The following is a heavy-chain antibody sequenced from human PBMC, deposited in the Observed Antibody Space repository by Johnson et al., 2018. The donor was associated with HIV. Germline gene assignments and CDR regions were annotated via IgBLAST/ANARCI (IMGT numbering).Heavy chain of an antibody. CDR1: GFTFSSYD. Sequence: VQLVESGGGLVQPGGSLRLSCAASGFTFSSYDMHWVRQATGKGLEWVSAIGTAGDTYYPGSVKGRFPISRDNAKNSLYLQMNSLRAEDTAVYYCARDRGSSSPAHAFDIWGQGTMVTVSS. V-gene: IGHV3-13*01. CDR3: ARDRGSSSPAHAFDI. D-gene: IGHD6-6*01. CDR2: IGTAGDT. J-gene: IGHJ3*02.